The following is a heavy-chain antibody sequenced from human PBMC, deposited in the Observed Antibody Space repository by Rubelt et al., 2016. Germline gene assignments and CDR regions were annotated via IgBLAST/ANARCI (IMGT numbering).Heavy chain of an antibody. CDR2: ISSDGNDK. D-gene: IGHD2-2*01. Sequence: QVQLEESGGGVVQPGGSLRLSRAASGFTFSNHAMSWVRQAPGKGLEWLAVISSDGNDKYYADSVKGRFTISRDNSKTTLYLQMNSLRAEDTAGYYCARGTLGYLDLWGRGTLVTVSS. CDR3: ARGTLGYLDL. V-gene: IGHV3-30*04. J-gene: IGHJ2*01. CDR1: GFTFSNHA.